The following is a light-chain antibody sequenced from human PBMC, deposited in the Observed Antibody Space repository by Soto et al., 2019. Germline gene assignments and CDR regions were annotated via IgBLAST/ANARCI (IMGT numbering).Light chain of an antibody. V-gene: IGKV1-5*03. CDR3: QQYNTFSPPT. CDR2: KAS. CDR1: QNINNW. J-gene: IGKJ4*01. Sequence: DIPMTQSPSTLSASVGDRVTITCRASQNINNWLAWYQQRPGKAPKLLMYKASSLESGVPSRFSGSGSGTEFTLTISSLQPDDSATYYCQQYNTFSPPTFGGGTKVEL.